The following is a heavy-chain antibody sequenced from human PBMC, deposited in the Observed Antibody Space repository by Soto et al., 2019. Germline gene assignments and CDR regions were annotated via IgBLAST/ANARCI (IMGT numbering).Heavy chain of an antibody. D-gene: IGHD2-21*02. CDR1: GFTFSSYG. CDR2: ISYDGSNK. Sequence: PGGALRLSCAASGFTFSSYGMHGVRQAPGKGLEWVAVISYDGSNKYYADSVKGRFTISRDNSKNTLYLQMNSLRAEDTAVYYCAKDMAPFGGNSVPDYWGQGTLVTVSS. J-gene: IGHJ4*02. V-gene: IGHV3-30*18. CDR3: AKDMAPFGGNSVPDY.